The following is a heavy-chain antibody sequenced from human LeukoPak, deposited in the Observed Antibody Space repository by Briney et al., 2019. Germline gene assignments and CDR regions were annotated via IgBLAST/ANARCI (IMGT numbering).Heavy chain of an antibody. CDR1: AGSLGTYY. Sequence: PSETLSLACTVSAGSLGTYYWSWVRQPPGKGLEWIGYIYYSGSTNYNPSLKSRVTISVDTSKNQFSLKLNSVTAADTAVYYCARGDTYYYGMDVWGQGRTVTVSS. D-gene: IGHD5-18*01. CDR2: IYYSGST. CDR3: ARGDTYYYGMDV. J-gene: IGHJ6*02. V-gene: IGHV4-59*01.